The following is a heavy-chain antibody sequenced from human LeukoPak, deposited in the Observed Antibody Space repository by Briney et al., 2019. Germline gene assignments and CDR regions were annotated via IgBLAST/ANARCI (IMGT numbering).Heavy chain of an antibody. J-gene: IGHJ4*02. CDR1: GFTVSSNY. CDR2: IYSGGST. V-gene: IGHV3-66*01. CDR3: ARSRLRLGYFDY. D-gene: IGHD5-12*01. Sequence: GGSLRLSCAASGFTVSSNYMSWVRRAPGKGLEWVSVIYSGGSTCYADSVKGRFTISRDNSKNTLYLQMNSLRAEDTAVYYCARSRLRLGYFDYWGQGTLVTVSS.